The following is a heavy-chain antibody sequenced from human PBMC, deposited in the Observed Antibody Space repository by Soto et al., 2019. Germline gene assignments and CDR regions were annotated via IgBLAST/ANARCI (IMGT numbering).Heavy chain of an antibody. Sequence: EVQLVESGGGLVQPEGSRRLSCAASGFTLSRYWMHWVRQAPGKGLEWVSRIDGDESATNYADSVKGRFTISRDNAKNTLHLQMNSLRAEDTAVYYCVRDSHGDYWGQGTLVTVSS. J-gene: IGHJ4*02. CDR3: VRDSHGDY. V-gene: IGHV3-74*01. CDR2: IDGDESAT. CDR1: GFTLSRYW.